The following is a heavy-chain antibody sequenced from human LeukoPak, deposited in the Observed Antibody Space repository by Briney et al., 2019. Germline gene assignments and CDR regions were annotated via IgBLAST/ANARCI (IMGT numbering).Heavy chain of an antibody. CDR2: INPKNGGT. Sequence: ASVKVSCKTSGYTFSDYHIHWVRQAPGRGFEWVGWINPKNGGTIYAEKFEGRVTMTRDMSIRTAYMEVSGLTFDDTAMYFCARVRGANNWYDPWGQGTLVTVSS. CDR3: ARVRGANNWYDP. CDR1: GYTFSDYH. D-gene: IGHD4/OR15-4a*01. V-gene: IGHV1-2*02. J-gene: IGHJ5*02.